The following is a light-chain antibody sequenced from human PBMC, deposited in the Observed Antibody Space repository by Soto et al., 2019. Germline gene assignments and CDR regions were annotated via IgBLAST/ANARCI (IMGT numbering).Light chain of an antibody. J-gene: IGLJ3*02. V-gene: IGLV6-57*01. Sequence: NFMLTQPHSVSESQGKTVIISCTRSSGSIASNYVQWYQQRPGSSPTTVIYEDNQRPSGVPDRFSGSIDSSSNSASLTISRLETEDEADYYCQSYDATNQVFGGVTKLTVL. CDR2: EDN. CDR3: QSYDATNQV. CDR1: SGSIASNY.